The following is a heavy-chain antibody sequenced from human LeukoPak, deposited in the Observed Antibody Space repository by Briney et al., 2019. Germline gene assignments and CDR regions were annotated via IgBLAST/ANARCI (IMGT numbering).Heavy chain of an antibody. Sequence: SETLSLTCTVSGGSISSGSYYWSWIWQPAGKGLEWIGRIYTSGSTNYNPSLKSRVTISVDTSKNQFSLKLSSVTAADTAVYYCASWGRVGHYYMDVWGKGTTVTVSS. CDR2: IYTSGST. D-gene: IGHD3-16*01. V-gene: IGHV4-61*02. J-gene: IGHJ6*03. CDR1: GGSISSGSYY. CDR3: ASWGRVGHYYMDV.